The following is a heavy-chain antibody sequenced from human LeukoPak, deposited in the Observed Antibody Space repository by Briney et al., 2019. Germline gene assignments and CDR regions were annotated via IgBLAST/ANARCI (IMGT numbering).Heavy chain of an antibody. CDR1: GYTFTAFF. J-gene: IGHJ4*02. V-gene: IGHV1-2*02. CDR3: AADLSDSSGYYYALPY. D-gene: IGHD3-22*01. CDR2: INPNSGGT. Sequence: ASVKVSCKASGYTFTAFFMHWVRQAPGQGLEWMGWINPNSGGTNYAQKFQERVTITRDMSTSTAYMELSSLRSEDTAVYYCAADLSDSSGYYYALPYWGQGTLVTVSS.